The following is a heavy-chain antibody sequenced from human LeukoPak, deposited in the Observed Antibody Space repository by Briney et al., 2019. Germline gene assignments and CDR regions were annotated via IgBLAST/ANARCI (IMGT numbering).Heavy chain of an antibody. CDR1: GGSISSGDYY. V-gene: IGHV4-30-4*01. CDR3: ARGSGSRSSFIWFDP. J-gene: IGHJ5*02. CDR2: IYYSGST. D-gene: IGHD3-10*01. Sequence: SETLSLTCTVSGGSISSGDYYWSWIRQPPGKGLEWIGYIYYSGSTYYNPSLKSRVTISVDTSKNQFSLKLSTVTAADTAVYYCARGSGSRSSFIWFDPWGQGTLVTVSS.